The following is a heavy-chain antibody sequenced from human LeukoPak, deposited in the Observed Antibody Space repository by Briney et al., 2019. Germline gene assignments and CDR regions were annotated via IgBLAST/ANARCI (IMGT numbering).Heavy chain of an antibody. Sequence: GGSLRLSCAASGFTFSSYGMHWVRQAPGKGLEWVAFIRYDGSNKYYADSVKGRFTISRDNSKNTLYLQMNSLRAEDTAVYYCAKGSGLCSSTSCSRPPFDYWGQGTLVTVSS. J-gene: IGHJ4*02. D-gene: IGHD2-2*01. CDR2: IRYDGSNK. CDR1: GFTFSSYG. V-gene: IGHV3-30*02. CDR3: AKGSGLCSSTSCSRPPFDY.